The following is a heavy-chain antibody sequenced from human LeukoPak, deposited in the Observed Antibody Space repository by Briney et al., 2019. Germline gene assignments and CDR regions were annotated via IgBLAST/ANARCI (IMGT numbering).Heavy chain of an antibody. V-gene: IGHV1-46*01. CDR2: INPSGGST. J-gene: IGHJ6*03. D-gene: IGHD6-13*01. CDR1: GYTFTSYY. CDR3: ARDRGQQLAYYYMDV. Sequence: ASVKVSCKASGYTFTSYYMHWVRQAPGQGLEWMGIINPSGGSTSYAQKFQGRVTMTRDTSTSTVYMELSSLRSEDTAVYYCARDRGQQLAYYYMDVRGKGTTVTVSS.